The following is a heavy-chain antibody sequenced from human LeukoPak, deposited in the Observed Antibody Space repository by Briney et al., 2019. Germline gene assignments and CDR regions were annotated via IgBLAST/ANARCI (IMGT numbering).Heavy chain of an antibody. V-gene: IGHV4-4*07. CDR3: ARDREYDFWSGYSLHAFDI. CDR2: IYTSGST. Sequence: SETLSLTCTVSGGPISSYYWSWIRQPAGKGLEWIGRIYTSGSTNYNPSLKSRVTMSVDTSKNQFSLKLSSVTAADTAVYYCARDREYDFWSGYSLHAFDIWGQGTMVTVSS. D-gene: IGHD3-3*01. CDR1: GGPISSYY. J-gene: IGHJ3*02.